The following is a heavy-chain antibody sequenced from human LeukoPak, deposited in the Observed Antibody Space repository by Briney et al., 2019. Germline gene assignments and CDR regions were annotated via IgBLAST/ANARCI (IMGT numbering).Heavy chain of an antibody. D-gene: IGHD6-19*01. V-gene: IGHV1-18*01. CDR1: GYTFTSYG. CDR2: ISAYNGNT. J-gene: IGHJ6*02. Sequence: ASVKVSCKASGYTFTSYGISWVRQAPGQGLEWMGWISAYNGNTNYAQKPQGRVTMTTDTSTSTAYMELRSLRSDDTAVYYCARDKDSSGWSYYYYYGMDVWGQGTTVTVSS. CDR3: ARDKDSSGWSYYYYYGMDV.